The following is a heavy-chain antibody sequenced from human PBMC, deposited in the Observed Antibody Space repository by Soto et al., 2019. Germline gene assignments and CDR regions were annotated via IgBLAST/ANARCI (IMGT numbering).Heavy chain of an antibody. D-gene: IGHD1-1*01. CDR3: ARDESPGGVWTNYYYCDGMAV. J-gene: IGHJ6*02. Sequence: ASVKVSCKASGYTFTSYGISWVRQAPGQGLEWMGWISAYNGNTNYAQKLQGRVTMTTDTSTSTAYMELRSLRSDDTAVYYCARDESPGGVWTNYYYCDGMAVWGQGTTVTGS. V-gene: IGHV1-18*01. CDR1: GYTFTSYG. CDR2: ISAYNGNT.